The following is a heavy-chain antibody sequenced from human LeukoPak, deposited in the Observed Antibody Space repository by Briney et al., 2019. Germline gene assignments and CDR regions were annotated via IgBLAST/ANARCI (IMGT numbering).Heavy chain of an antibody. D-gene: IGHD5-24*01. CDR3: ARAGRWLPHDY. CDR1: GFTFTGYY. J-gene: IGHJ4*02. CDR2: INPSTGGT. Sequence: ASVKVSCKTSGFTFTGYYIHWVRQAPGQRFEWLGWINPSTGGTDYAQNFQGRLTLTRDTSINTAYLELSSLRIDDTAVYYCARAGRWLPHDYWGQGTLVTVSS. V-gene: IGHV1-2*02.